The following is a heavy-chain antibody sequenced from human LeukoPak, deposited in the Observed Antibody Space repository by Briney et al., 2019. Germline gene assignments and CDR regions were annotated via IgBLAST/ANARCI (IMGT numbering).Heavy chain of an antibody. V-gene: IGHV1-2*02. CDR3: AKDLGGSTFNWNDFDY. J-gene: IGHJ4*02. CDR1: GYTFADYS. D-gene: IGHD1-20*01. CDR2: INPTNGRT. Sequence: ASVKVSCKASGYTFADYSIHWVRQAPGQGLEWMGWINPTNGRTKYAEKFQGRVTMAGDKSINTAFMELSRLNSDDTAIYFCAKDLGGSTFNWNDFDYWGQGTLVTVSS.